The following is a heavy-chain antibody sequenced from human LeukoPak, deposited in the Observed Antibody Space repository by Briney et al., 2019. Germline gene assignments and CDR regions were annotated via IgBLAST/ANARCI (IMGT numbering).Heavy chain of an antibody. D-gene: IGHD3-22*01. V-gene: IGHV3-30*18. CDR3: AKDQTMIVVVITDYYYYYGMDV. Sequence: GGSLRLSCAASGFTFSSYGMHWVRQAPGQGLEWVAVISYDGSNKYYADSVKGRFTISRDNSKNTLYLQMNRLRAEDTAVYYCAKDQTMIVVVITDYYYYYGMDVWGQGTTVTVSS. J-gene: IGHJ6*02. CDR1: GFTFSSYG. CDR2: ISYDGSNK.